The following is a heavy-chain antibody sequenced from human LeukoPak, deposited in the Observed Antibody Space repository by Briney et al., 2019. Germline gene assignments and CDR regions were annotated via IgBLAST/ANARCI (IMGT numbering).Heavy chain of an antibody. D-gene: IGHD3-16*02. V-gene: IGHV4-39*07. CDR3: ARGGVIFSSGPDY. CDR2: IYYSRST. Sequence: SETLSLTCTVSGGSISSSSYYWGWIRQPPGKGLEWIGSIYYSRSTYYNPSLKSRVTISVDTSKNQFSLKLSSVTAADTAVYYCARGGVIFSSGPDYWGQGTLVTVSS. CDR1: GGSISSSSYY. J-gene: IGHJ4*02.